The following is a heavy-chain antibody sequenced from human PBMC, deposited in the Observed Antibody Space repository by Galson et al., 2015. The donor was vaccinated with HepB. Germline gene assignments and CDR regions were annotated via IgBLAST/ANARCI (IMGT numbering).Heavy chain of an antibody. CDR2: ISGSGGAT. CDR1: GFTFNNYA. D-gene: IGHD4-23*01. V-gene: IGHV3-23*01. CDR3: AKDWQQWVLGWFFDY. J-gene: IGHJ4*02. Sequence: SLRLSCAASGFTFNNYAMSWVRQAPGKGLEWVAAISGSGGATYYADFVKGRFTISRDNSNSTLFLQMYSLRVEDTAVYYCAKDWQQWVLGWFFDYWGQGTLATVSS.